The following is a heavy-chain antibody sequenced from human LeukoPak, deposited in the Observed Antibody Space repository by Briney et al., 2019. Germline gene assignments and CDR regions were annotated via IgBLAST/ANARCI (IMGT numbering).Heavy chain of an antibody. J-gene: IGHJ4*02. CDR3: ARCRSGGRAYYFDY. CDR1: GGSFSGYY. V-gene: IGHV4-34*09. D-gene: IGHD2-15*01. Sequence: SETLSLTCAVYGGSFSGYYWSWIRQPPGKGLEWIGEINHSGSTNYNPSLKSRVTISVDTSKNQFSLKLSSVTAADTAVYYCARCRSGGRAYYFDYWGQGTLVTVSS. CDR2: INHSGST.